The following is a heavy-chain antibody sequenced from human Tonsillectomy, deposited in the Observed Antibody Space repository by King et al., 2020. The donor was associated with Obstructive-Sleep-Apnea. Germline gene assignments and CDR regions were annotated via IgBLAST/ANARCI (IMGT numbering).Heavy chain of an antibody. Sequence: VQLVESGGGVDQPGRSLRLSCAASGFTFSGYGMHWVRQAPGKGLEWVALISYDGSNKYYADSVKGRFTISRDNSKNTLYLQMNSLRAEDTAVYYCAKSLLGWRGGSCLLYYYYGMDVWGQGTTVTVSS. V-gene: IGHV3-30*18. CDR2: ISYDGSNK. CDR3: AKSLLGWRGGSCLLYYYYGMDV. D-gene: IGHD2-15*01. CDR1: GFTFSGYG. J-gene: IGHJ6*02.